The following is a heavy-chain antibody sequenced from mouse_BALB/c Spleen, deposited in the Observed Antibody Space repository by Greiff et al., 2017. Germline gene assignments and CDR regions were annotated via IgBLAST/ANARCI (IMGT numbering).Heavy chain of an antibody. CDR3: ARHRGTTYFDV. V-gene: IGHV5-12-2*01. CDR1: GFTFSSYT. CDR2: ISNGGGST. D-gene: IGHD2-14*01. Sequence: EVQLVESGGGLVQPGGSLKLSCAASGFTFSSYTMSWVRQTPEKRLEWVAYISNGGGSTYYPDTVKGRFTISRDNAKNTLYLQMSSLKSEDTAMYYCARHRGTTYFDVWGAGTTVTVSS. J-gene: IGHJ1*01.